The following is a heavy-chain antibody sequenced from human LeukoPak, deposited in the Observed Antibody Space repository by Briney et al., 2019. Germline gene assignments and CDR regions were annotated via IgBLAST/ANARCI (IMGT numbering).Heavy chain of an antibody. Sequence: SVKVSCKASGGTFSSYAISWVRQAPGQGLEWMGGIIPIFGTANYAQKFQGRVTITADESTSTAYMELSSLRSEDTAVYYCARDLSVIAVAGTPFVYYYYGMDVWGKGTTVTVSS. D-gene: IGHD6-19*01. CDR1: GGTFSSYA. V-gene: IGHV1-69*01. J-gene: IGHJ6*04. CDR2: IIPIFGTA. CDR3: ARDLSVIAVAGTPFVYYYYGMDV.